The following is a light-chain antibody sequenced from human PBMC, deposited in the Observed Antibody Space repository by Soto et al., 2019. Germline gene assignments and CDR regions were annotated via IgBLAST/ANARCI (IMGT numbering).Light chain of an antibody. J-gene: IGLJ3*02. V-gene: IGLV1-44*01. CDR3: AAWDDSLSGFWV. CDR2: SNN. Sequence: QSVLTQPPSASGTPGQRVTISCSGSNSNIGSNPVNWYQQLPGMAPKLLMYSNNQRPSGVPDRFSGSKSGSSVSLAISGLQSEDEAESYCAAWDDSLSGFWVFGGGTKLTVL. CDR1: NSNIGSNP.